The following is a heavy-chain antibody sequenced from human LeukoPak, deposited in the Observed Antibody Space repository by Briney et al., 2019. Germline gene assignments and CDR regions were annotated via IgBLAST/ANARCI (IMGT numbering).Heavy chain of an antibody. CDR2: INHIGTT. D-gene: IGHD3-3*01. Sequence: SETLSLTCSVYGGSVNGYYWSWVRQPPGKGLEWIGEINHIGTTNYNPSPMSRVTMSLDTSKTQFSLRLNAVTAAATAVYSSARVPLRFLEPFDYWGQGALDTVSS. V-gene: IGHV4-34*01. J-gene: IGHJ4*02. CDR3: ARVPLRFLEPFDY. CDR1: GGSVNGYY.